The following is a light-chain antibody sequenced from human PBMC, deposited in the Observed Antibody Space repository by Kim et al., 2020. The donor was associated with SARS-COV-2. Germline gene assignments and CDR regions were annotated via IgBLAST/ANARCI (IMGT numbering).Light chain of an antibody. CDR3: QHYGSSPPYT. CDR2: DVS. J-gene: IGKJ2*01. Sequence: SPGERATLACRASQSVSSNYLAWYQQKPGQAPRLIIYDVSNRATGIPDRFSGSASGTDFTLTISRLEPEDFAVYYCQHYGSSPPYTFGQGTKLEI. V-gene: IGKV3-20*01. CDR1: QSVSSNY.